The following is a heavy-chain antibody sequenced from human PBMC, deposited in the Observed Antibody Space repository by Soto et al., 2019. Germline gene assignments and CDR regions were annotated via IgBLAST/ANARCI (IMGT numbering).Heavy chain of an antibody. CDR1: GFTFSSFG. Sequence: LRLSCAASGFTFSSFGMHWVRQAPGKGLEWVAFISYDGGKKHYTESVLGRFTISRDNSRNTLYLQMNSLRTEDTAVYYCAKEVEQLATYGMDVWGQGTTVTVSS. J-gene: IGHJ6*02. D-gene: IGHD6-6*01. V-gene: IGHV3-30*18. CDR2: ISYDGGKK. CDR3: AKEVEQLATYGMDV.